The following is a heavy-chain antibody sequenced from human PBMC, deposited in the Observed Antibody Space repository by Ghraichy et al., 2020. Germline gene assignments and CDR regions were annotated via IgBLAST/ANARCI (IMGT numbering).Heavy chain of an antibody. D-gene: IGHD3-3*01. V-gene: IGHV4-39*01. CDR1: GGSISSSSYY. Sequence: SETLSLTCTVSGGSISSSSYYWGWIRQPPGKGLEWIGSIYYSGSTYYNPSLKSRVTISVDTSKNQFSLKLSSVTAADTAVYYCASLPEYEVLDFSYWGQGTLVTVSS. J-gene: IGHJ4*02. CDR2: IYYSGST. CDR3: ASLPEYEVLDFSY.